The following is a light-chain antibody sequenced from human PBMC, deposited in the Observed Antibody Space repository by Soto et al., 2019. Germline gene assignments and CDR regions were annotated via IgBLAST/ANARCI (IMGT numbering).Light chain of an antibody. CDR2: TIS. Sequence: DIVLTQSPGTLSLSPGERATLSCRASQSVGSYLAWYQQKPGQAPRLLIYTISNRATDIPDRFSGSGSGTDFTLTISSLEPEDFAVYYCQHYGGSPWTFGQGTKVEI. CDR1: QSVGSY. CDR3: QHYGGSPWT. V-gene: IGKV3-20*01. J-gene: IGKJ1*01.